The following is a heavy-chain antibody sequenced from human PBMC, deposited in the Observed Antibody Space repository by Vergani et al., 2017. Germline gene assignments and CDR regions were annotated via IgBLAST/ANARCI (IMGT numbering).Heavy chain of an antibody. V-gene: IGHV1-69*01. CDR3: AAVTHDYESSVYDSAGAFDI. J-gene: IGHJ3*02. Sequence: QVQLVQSGAEVKKPGYSVKVSCKASGGTFSSYAISWVRQAPGQGLEWMGGIIPIFGTANYAQKFQGRVTITADESTSTAYMELSSLRSEDTAVYYCAAVTHDYESSVYDSAGAFDIWGQGTLVTVSS. CDR2: IIPIFGTA. D-gene: IGHD3-22*01. CDR1: GGTFSSYA.